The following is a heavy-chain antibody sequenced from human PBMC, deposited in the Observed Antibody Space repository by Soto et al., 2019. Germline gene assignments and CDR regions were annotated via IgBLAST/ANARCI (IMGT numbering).Heavy chain of an antibody. CDR1: GYTFTSYG. D-gene: IGHD4-17*01. CDR2: SSAYNGNT. Sequence: ASVKVSCKASGYTFTSYGISWVQQAPGQGLEWRGWSSAYNGNTNYAQKLQGRVTMTTDTSTSTAYMELRSLRSDDTAVYYCTRRDYPRSYYGMDVRGQGTTVTVSS. J-gene: IGHJ6*02. CDR3: TRRDYPRSYYGMDV. V-gene: IGHV1-18*01.